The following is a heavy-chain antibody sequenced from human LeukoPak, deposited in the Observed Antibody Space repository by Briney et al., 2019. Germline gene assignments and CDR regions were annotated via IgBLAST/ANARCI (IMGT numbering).Heavy chain of an antibody. D-gene: IGHD2-15*01. Sequence: GGSLRLSCAASGFTFSSYAMHWVRQAPGKGLEWVAVISYDGSNKYYADSVKGRFTISRDNSKNTLYLQMNSLRAEDTAVYYCAILLSVVAATPGEELGFDYWGQGTLVTVSS. CDR2: ISYDGSNK. V-gene: IGHV3-30-3*01. J-gene: IGHJ4*02. CDR1: GFTFSSYA. CDR3: AILLSVVAATPGEELGFDY.